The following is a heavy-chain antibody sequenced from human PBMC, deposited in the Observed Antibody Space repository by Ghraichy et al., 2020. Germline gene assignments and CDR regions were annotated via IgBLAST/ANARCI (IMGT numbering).Heavy chain of an antibody. D-gene: IGHD4-23*01. CDR3: ARAAAVVRFYDYAAMDV. CDR1: GFTLSDYS. Sequence: GGSLRLSCAVSGFTLSDYSINWVRQAPGKGLEWISSITSSGKFISYADSVKGRFTVSRDNAKKTLYLQMNSLRGEDTAVYYCARAAAVVRFYDYAAMDVWGQGTTVTGSS. J-gene: IGHJ6*02. V-gene: IGHV3-21*01. CDR2: ITSSGKFI.